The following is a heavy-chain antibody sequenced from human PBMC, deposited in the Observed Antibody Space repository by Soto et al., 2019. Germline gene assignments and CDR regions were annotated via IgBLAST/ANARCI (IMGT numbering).Heavy chain of an antibody. CDR2: ISGSGGST. CDR3: AKWLASGNDRLSYYYYGMDV. Sequence: VQLLESGGGLVQPGGSLRLSCAASGFTFSSYAMSWVRQAPGKGLEWVSAISGSGGSTYYADSAKGRFTISRDNSKNTLYLQMNSLRAEDTAVYYCAKWLASGNDRLSYYYYGMDVWGQGTTVTVSS. V-gene: IGHV3-23*01. CDR1: GFTFSSYA. D-gene: IGHD3-10*01. J-gene: IGHJ6*02.